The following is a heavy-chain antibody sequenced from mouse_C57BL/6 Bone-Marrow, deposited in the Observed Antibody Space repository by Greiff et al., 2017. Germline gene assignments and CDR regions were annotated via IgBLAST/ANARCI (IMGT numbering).Heavy chain of an antibody. CDR3: ARGQLGDY. D-gene: IGHD4-1*02. J-gene: IGHJ2*01. CDR1: GFTFSDYY. V-gene: IGHV5-16*01. CDR2: INYDGSST. Sequence: EVKLMESEGGLVQPGSSMKLSCTASGFTFSDYYMAWVRQVPEKGLEWVANINYDGSSTYYLDSLKSRFIISRDNAKNILYLQMSSLKSEDTATYYCARGQLGDYWGQGTTLTVSS.